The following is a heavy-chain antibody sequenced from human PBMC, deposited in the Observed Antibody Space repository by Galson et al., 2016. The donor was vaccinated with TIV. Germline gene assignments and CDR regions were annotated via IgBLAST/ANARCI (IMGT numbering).Heavy chain of an antibody. D-gene: IGHD2/OR15-2a*01. CDR2: FDPEQHKK. Sequence: SVRVSCKVSGDSLSDLSMHWVRQAPGKGLEWMAGFDPEQHKKIYAQKLEGRVTLTDDTSTDTAFLELSSLSFEDTAVYYCASVAWFPGLSLDNWGQGTLVIVSS. J-gene: IGHJ4*02. CDR1: GDSLSDLS. V-gene: IGHV1-24*01. CDR3: ASVAWFPGLSLDN.